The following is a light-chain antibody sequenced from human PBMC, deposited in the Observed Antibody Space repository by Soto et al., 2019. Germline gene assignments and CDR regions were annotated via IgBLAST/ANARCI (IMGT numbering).Light chain of an antibody. CDR1: QSISSNY. J-gene: IGKJ5*01. Sequence: EIVLTQSPGTLSLSPGERATLSCRASQSISSNYLAWYQQKPGQAPRFLIYVASSRASGIADRFSGSGSGADFTLTISKLEPEDFAVYYCQQYGSSLITFGQGTRLEIK. CDR3: QQYGSSLIT. V-gene: IGKV3-20*01. CDR2: VAS.